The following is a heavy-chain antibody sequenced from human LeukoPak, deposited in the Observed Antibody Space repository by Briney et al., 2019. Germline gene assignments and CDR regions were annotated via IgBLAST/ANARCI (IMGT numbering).Heavy chain of an antibody. CDR1: GFTFSDHY. D-gene: IGHD3-3*01. J-gene: IGHJ4*02. Sequence: GGSLRLSCLASGFTFSDHYMTWVRQAPGKGLEWVANVEGDGSDKFYVDSVKGRFTISRDNAKSSLYLQMNSLRAEDTAVYYCARDCLGSQFWSGYYLGPDNYFDYWGQGSLVTVSS. V-gene: IGHV3-7*01. CDR2: VEGDGSDK. CDR3: ARDCLGSQFWSGYYLGPDNYFDY.